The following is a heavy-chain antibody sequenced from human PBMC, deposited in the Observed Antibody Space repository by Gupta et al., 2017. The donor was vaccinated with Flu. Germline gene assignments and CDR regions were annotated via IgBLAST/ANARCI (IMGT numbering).Heavy chain of an antibody. J-gene: IGHJ6*02. V-gene: IGHV3-48*03. CDR2: ISSSGSTI. Sequence: EVQLVESGGGLVQPGGSLRLSCAASGFTFGSYEMNWVRQAPGKGLEWVSYISSSGSTIYYADSVKGRFTISRDNAKNSLYLQMNSLRAEDTAVYYCARDGPYYDSRSGMDVWGQGTTVTVSS. D-gene: IGHD3-22*01. CDR1: GFTFGSYE. CDR3: ARDGPYYDSRSGMDV.